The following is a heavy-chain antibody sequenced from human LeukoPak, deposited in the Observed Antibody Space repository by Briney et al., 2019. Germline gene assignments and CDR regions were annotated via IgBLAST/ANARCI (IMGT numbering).Heavy chain of an antibody. V-gene: IGHV3-23*01. J-gene: IGHJ4*02. CDR3: AKERTETTAYFDY. Sequence: PRRSLRLSCAVSGFTSSRYDMSWVRQTPRKGLEWVSGISDTGESTYYVDSVKGRFTISRDNSKNPLYLQMNSLRAEDTAVYHCAKERTETTAYFDYWGQGTLVTVSS. CDR2: ISDTGEST. CDR1: GFTSSRYD. D-gene: IGHD4-17*01.